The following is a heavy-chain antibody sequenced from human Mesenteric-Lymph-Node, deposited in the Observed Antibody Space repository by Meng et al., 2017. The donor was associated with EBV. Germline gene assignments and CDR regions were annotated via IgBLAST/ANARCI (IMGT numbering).Heavy chain of an antibody. Sequence: QVQWQESGPGLVKPSQTLSLTCAVSGGSISSGGYYWSWIRQPPGKGLEWIGYIYYSGSTYYNPSLKSRVTISVDTSKSQFSLKLSSVTAADTAVYYCARVEQWLLYFDYWGQGTLVTVSS. CDR3: ARVEQWLLYFDY. CDR2: IYYSGST. CDR1: GGSISSGGYY. D-gene: IGHD6-19*01. J-gene: IGHJ4*02. V-gene: IGHV4-30-4*01.